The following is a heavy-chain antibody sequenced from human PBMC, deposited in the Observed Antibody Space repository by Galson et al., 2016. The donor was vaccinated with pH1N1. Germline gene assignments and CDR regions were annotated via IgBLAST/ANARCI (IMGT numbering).Heavy chain of an antibody. CDR1: GYTFTTSY. D-gene: IGHD1-26*01. Sequence: SVKASCKASGYTFTTSYIHWVRQAPGEGLEWMGVIDPSGGGTTYAQKFQARVTMTRDTSTNTVYLDLTRLKSEDTSVYYCTRDLGRRREFWGQGTLVTVSS. J-gene: IGHJ4*02. CDR2: IDPSGGGT. CDR3: TRDLGRRREF. V-gene: IGHV1-46*01.